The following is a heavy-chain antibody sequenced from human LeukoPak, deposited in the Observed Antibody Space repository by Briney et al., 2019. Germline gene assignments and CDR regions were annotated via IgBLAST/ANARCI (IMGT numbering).Heavy chain of an antibody. V-gene: IGHV3-21*04. CDR2: ITGSGSYT. Sequence: PGGSLRLSCTASGFTFISYTMNWVRQAPGRGLEWVSSITGSGSYTYYADSVKGRFTISRDNAKNSLYLQINSLRDEDTAVYYCARVWSLPRHSGRWFWGQGTLVTVS. CDR1: GFTFISYT. J-gene: IGHJ4*02. D-gene: IGHD5-12*01. CDR3: ARVWSLPRHSGRWF.